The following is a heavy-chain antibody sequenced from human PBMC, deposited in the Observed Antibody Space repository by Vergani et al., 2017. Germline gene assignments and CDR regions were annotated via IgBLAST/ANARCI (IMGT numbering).Heavy chain of an antibody. CDR3: ARACDDWKDYYYYYIDV. CDR2: IWYDGSNK. J-gene: IGHJ6*03. D-gene: IGHD3-3*01. CDR1: GFTFSSYG. Sequence: QVQLVESGGGVVQPGRSLRLSCAASGFTFSSYGMHWVRQAPGKGLEWVAVIWYDGSNKYYADSVKGRFTISRDNSKNTLYLQMNSLRAEDTAVYYCARACDDWKDYYYYYIDVWGKGTTVTVSS. V-gene: IGHV3-33*01.